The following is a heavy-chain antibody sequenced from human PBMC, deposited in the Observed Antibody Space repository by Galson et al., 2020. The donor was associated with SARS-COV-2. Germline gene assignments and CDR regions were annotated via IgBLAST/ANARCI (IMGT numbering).Heavy chain of an antibody. CDR1: GFTFSSYA. V-gene: IGHV3-23*01. CDR2: ISGSGGST. D-gene: IGHD3-10*01. CDR3: AKDYDGSVMYAYTFDI. Sequence: GASMKTSCAASGFTFSSYAISWVRQAPGKGLERVSAISGSGGSTYSADSVKGRITISRDTSKNTLYLQMNRLRAEDTAVYYCAKDYDGSVMYAYTFDIWGQGTMVTVSS. J-gene: IGHJ3*02.